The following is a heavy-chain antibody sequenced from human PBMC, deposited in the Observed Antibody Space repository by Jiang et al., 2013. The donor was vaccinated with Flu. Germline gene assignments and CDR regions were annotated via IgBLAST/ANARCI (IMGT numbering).Heavy chain of an antibody. V-gene: IGHV1-69*01. CDR2: GTA. CDR3: ARVNRDCSSTSCYPNYYYYYMDV. J-gene: IGHJ6*03. D-gene: IGHD2-2*01. Sequence: GTANYAQKFQGRVTITADESTSTAYMELSSLRSEDTAVYYCARVNRDCSSTSCYPNYYYYYMDVWGKGTTVTVSS.